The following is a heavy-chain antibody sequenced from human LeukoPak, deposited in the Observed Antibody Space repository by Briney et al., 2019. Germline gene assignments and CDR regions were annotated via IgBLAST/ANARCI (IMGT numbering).Heavy chain of an antibody. Sequence: QTGGSLRLSCAASGFTFSSYEMNWVRQAPGKGLEWVSYISSSGSTIYYADSVKGRFTISRDNAKNSLYLQMNSLRAEDTAVYYCARRDSSSWNYFDYWGQGTLVTVSS. D-gene: IGHD6-13*01. CDR1: GFTFSSYE. J-gene: IGHJ4*02. V-gene: IGHV3-48*03. CDR2: ISSSGSTI. CDR3: ARRDSSSWNYFDY.